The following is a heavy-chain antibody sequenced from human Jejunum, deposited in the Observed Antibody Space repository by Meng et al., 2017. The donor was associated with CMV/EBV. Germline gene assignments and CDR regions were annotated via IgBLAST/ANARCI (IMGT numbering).Heavy chain of an antibody. CDR1: TFIDYY. CDR2: IIPILDIA. J-gene: IGHJ4*02. CDR3: ATSTATTSNFGRVWNS. V-gene: IGHV1-69*02. D-gene: IGHD1-1*01. Sequence: TFIDYYIFWVRQAPGQGLEWMGRIIPILDIANSAQNFQGRLTIIADRSTSTAYMELTSLRSDDTAVYYCATSTATTSNFGRVWNSWGQGTEVTVS.